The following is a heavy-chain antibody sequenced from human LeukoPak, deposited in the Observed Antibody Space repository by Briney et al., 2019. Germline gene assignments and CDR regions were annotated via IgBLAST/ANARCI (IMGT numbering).Heavy chain of an antibody. CDR2: IIPIFGTA. CDR3: ARVPGIAVAGTTNWFDP. V-gene: IGHV1-69*13. CDR1: GGTFSSYA. J-gene: IGHJ5*02. Sequence: SVKVSCKASGGTFSSYAISWVRQAPGQGLEWMGGIIPIFGTANYAQKFQVRVTITADESTSTAYMELSSLRSEDTAVYYCARVPGIAVAGTTNWFDPWGQGTLVTVSS. D-gene: IGHD6-19*01.